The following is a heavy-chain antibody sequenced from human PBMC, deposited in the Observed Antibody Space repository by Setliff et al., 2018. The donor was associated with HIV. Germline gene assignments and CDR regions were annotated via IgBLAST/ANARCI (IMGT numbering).Heavy chain of an antibody. V-gene: IGHV4-38-2*01. CDR3: ARQGIALTGTCYFDY. J-gene: IGHJ4*02. CDR2: IYHGAST. Sequence: PSETLSLTCAVSGYSISSGYYWGWIRQPPGKGLEWIGSIYHGASTYYNPSLKSRVTISVDTSKNQFSLNLASVTAADTAVYYCARQGIALTGTCYFDYWGQGTLVIVSS. D-gene: IGHD6-19*01. CDR1: GYSISSGYY.